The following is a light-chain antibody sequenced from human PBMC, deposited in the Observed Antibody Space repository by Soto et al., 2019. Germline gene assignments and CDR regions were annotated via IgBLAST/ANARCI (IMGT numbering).Light chain of an antibody. Sequence: DIQMTQSPSTLSAYVGPRVTFTCRASQSFSGTLAWYQQKPGKAPKLLIYAASSLQSGVPSRFSGSGSGTDFTLTISSLQPEDFATYYCQQLNSYPITFGQGTRLEIK. J-gene: IGKJ5*01. CDR1: QSFSGT. V-gene: IGKV1-5*01. CDR2: AAS. CDR3: QQLNSYPIT.